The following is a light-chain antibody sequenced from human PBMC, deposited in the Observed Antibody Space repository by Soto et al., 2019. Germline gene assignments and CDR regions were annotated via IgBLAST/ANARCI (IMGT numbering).Light chain of an antibody. V-gene: IGKV1-5*03. Sequence: DVQMTQSPSTLSGSVGDRVTITCRASQTISSWLAWYQQKPGKAPKLLIYKASTLKSGVPSRFSGSGSGTEFTLTISSLQPDDFATYYCQQNNFYFGRGTKV. CDR2: KAS. CDR3: QQNNFY. J-gene: IGKJ1*01. CDR1: QTISSW.